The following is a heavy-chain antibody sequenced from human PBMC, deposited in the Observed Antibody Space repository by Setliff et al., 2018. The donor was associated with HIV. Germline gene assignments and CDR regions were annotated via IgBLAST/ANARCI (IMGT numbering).Heavy chain of an antibody. CDR2: IYAGGTT. D-gene: IGHD3-10*01. J-gene: IGHJ3*01. Sequence: GGSLRLSCAASEFSVSGHYMSWVRQAPGKGLEWVSAIYAGGTTYYADSVMCRFTSSRDTSKNTLYLQMNSLRAGDTAVYYCAGETNTMIRGAPDRWGQGTMVTVSS. CDR3: AGETNTMIRGAPDR. V-gene: IGHV3-53*01. CDR1: EFSVSGHY.